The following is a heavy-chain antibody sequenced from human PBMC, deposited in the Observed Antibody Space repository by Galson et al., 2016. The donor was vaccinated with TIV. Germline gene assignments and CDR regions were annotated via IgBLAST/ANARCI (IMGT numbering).Heavy chain of an antibody. Sequence: SETLSLTCSVSGGSVNSGYDYWGWIRQPPGKGLEWIGTIYYSGSTYYNPSLNGRVTVSVDTSKNLFSLRLTSVTAADTAVYFCARLGITMIVGDWGQGTLVTVSS. CDR2: IYYSGST. J-gene: IGHJ4*02. V-gene: IGHV4-39*01. CDR1: GGSVNSGYDY. CDR3: ARLGITMIVGD. D-gene: IGHD3-22*01.